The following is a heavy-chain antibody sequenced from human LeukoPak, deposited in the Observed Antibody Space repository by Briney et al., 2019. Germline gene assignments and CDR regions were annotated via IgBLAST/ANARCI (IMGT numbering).Heavy chain of an antibody. CDR3: ARDGVPGGRDV. V-gene: IGHV3-74*01. Sequence: PGGSLRLSCETSGFTLSTYWIHWVRQAPGKGLVWVSIISSDGSVTRYTDSVKGRFTISRDNAKNSLYLQMNSLRVEDTAVYYCARDGVPGGRDVWGRGTTVTVS. CDR2: ISSDGSVT. CDR1: GFTLSTYW. D-gene: IGHD3-16*01. J-gene: IGHJ6*02.